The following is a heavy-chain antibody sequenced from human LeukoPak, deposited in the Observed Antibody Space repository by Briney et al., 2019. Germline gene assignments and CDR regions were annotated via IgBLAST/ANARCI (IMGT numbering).Heavy chain of an antibody. V-gene: IGHV3-11*01. J-gene: IGHJ4*02. CDR1: GFTFGDYY. Sequence: PGGSLRLSCTVSGFTFGDYYVNWIRQAPGKGLEWVSIISSSITTVYYADSVKGRFTISRDNAKNSLYLQMNSLRTDDTAVYYCARQEGQYSYALFDYWGQGTLVTVSS. CDR3: ARQEGQYSYALFDY. CDR2: ISSSITTV. D-gene: IGHD5-18*01.